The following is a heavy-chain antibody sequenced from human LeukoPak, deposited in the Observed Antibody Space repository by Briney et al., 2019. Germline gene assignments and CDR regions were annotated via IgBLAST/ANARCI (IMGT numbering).Heavy chain of an antibody. Sequence: GGSLRLSCAASGFTFSTYSMTWVLQAPGKGLEWVSVISGSGGNTYYADAVRGRFTISRDNSKNTVSLQMNSLRVEDTAVYYCAKAPTGYVPGDWGQGTLVTVSS. V-gene: IGHV3-23*01. CDR3: AKAPTGYVPGD. CDR1: GFTFSTYS. J-gene: IGHJ4*02. CDR2: ISGSGGNT. D-gene: IGHD3-9*01.